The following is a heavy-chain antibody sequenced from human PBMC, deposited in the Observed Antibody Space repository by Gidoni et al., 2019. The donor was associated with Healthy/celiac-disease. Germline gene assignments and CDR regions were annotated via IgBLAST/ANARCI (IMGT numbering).Heavy chain of an antibody. Sequence: QVQLVQSGAEVKKPGASGKVSCKANGYTFTSYGISWVRQAPGQGLEWMGGISAYNGNTNYAHKLQGSVTMTTDTSTSTASMELMSLRSDATAVYFCARADGQQPYGCNRNEYFQPWGQGTLVTVSS. CDR2: ISAYNGNT. D-gene: IGHD4-17*01. J-gene: IGHJ1*01. CDR1: GYTFTSYG. CDR3: ARADGQQPYGCNRNEYFQP. V-gene: IGHV1-18*04.